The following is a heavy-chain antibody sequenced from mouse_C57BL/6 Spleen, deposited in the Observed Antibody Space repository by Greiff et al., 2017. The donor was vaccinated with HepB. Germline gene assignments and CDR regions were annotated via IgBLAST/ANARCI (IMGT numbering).Heavy chain of an antibody. Sequence: QVHVKQSGAELARPGASVKLSCKASGYTFTSYGISWVKQRTGQGLEWIGEIYPRSGNTYYNEKFKGKATLTADKSSSTAYMELRSLTSEDSAVYFCARRKGNTSYFDYWGQGTTLTVSS. J-gene: IGHJ2*01. CDR2: IYPRSGNT. CDR3: ARRKGNTSYFDY. CDR1: GYTFTSYG. D-gene: IGHD2-1*01. V-gene: IGHV1-81*01.